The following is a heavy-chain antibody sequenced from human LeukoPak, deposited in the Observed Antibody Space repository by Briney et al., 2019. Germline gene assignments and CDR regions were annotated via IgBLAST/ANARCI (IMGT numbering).Heavy chain of an antibody. CDR3: ARGGATVTTGPNYYYGMDV. CDR2: INHSGST. J-gene: IGHJ6*02. D-gene: IGHD4-11*01. V-gene: IGHV4-34*01. CDR1: GESFSGHY. Sequence: SETLSLTCAVYGESFSGHYCSWIRQPPGKGLEWIGEINHSGSTNYDPSLKSRVSISVDTSKNQFSLKLSSVTAADTAVYYCARGGATVTTGPNYYYGMDVWGQGTTVTVSS.